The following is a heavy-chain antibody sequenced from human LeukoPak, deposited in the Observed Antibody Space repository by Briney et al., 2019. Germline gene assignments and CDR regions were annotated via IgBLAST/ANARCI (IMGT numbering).Heavy chain of an antibody. CDR1: GGSISSYY. CDR2: IYTSGST. J-gene: IGHJ4*02. D-gene: IGHD6-13*01. CDR3: AREWYSSSWLYFDY. Sequence: SETLSLTCTVSGGSISSYYWSWIRQPAGKGLEWIGRIYTSGSTNYNPSLKSRVTMSVDTSKNQFSLTLSSVTAADTAVYYCAREWYSSSWLYFDYWGQGTLVTVSS. V-gene: IGHV4-4*07.